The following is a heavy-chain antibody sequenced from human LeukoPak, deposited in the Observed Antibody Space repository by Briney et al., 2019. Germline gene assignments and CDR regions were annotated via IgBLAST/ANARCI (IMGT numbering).Heavy chain of an antibody. CDR3: TKEGLPSGTSWSAWFDP. CDR2: INHSGST. D-gene: IGHD3-10*01. J-gene: IGHJ5*02. CDR1: GGSFSGYY. Sequence: SETLSLTCAVYGGSFSGYYWSWIRQPPGKGLEWIGEINHSGSTNYNPSLKSRVTISVDTSKNQFSLKLSSVTAADTAVYYCTKEGLPSGTSWSAWFDPWGQGTLVTVSS. V-gene: IGHV4-34*01.